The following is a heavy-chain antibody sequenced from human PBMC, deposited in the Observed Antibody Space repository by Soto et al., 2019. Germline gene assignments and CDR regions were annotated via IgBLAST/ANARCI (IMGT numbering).Heavy chain of an antibody. CDR1: GFTVSSYC. CDR3: ARGDYYHNV. CDR2: INIDGSGK. V-gene: IGHV3-74*03. D-gene: IGHD4-17*01. Sequence: PGGSLRLSCAASGFTVSSYCMHLVRQSPGKGLVWVSRINIDGSGKTYADSVKGRFTISRDNAKNTVFLEMKNLRAEDTAVYYCARGDYYHNVWGQGTRVTVSS. J-gene: IGHJ6*02.